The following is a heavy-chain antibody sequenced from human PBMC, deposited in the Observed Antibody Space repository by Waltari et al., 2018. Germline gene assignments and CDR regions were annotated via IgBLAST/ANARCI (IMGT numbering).Heavy chain of an antibody. Sequence: DVQLLQSGGGLVQPGGSLRLSCGASGFTFSSYAMSWVRQAPGKGLGVVSSINDRCDWTIYADSVNGRFTISRDNFKNTLYLQMNSLRGEDTAVFYCVISHAGDYDYRYWGQGTLGTVSS. V-gene: IGHV3-23*01. J-gene: IGHJ4*02. CDR2: INDRCDWT. D-gene: IGHD5-12*01. CDR1: GFTFSSYA. CDR3: VISHAGDYDYRY.